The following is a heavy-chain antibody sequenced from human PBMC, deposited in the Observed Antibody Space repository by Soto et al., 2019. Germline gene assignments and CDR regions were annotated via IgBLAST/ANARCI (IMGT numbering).Heavy chain of an antibody. V-gene: IGHV3-23*01. J-gene: IGHJ4*02. D-gene: IGHD6-19*01. CDR1: GFIFSSYA. Sequence: PGGSLRLSCAASGFIFSSYAMSWVRQAPGKGLEWVSAISGSGRSTYYADSVKGRFTISRDNSENTLYLQMNSLRAADTAVYYCARAPQRIAVAGTTLQFDYWGQGTLVTVSS. CDR2: ISGSGRST. CDR3: ARAPQRIAVAGTTLQFDY.